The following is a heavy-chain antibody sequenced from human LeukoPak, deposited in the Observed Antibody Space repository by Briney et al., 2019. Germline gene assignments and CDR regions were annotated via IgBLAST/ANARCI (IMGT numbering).Heavy chain of an antibody. CDR3: AKGHYYDSSGYYS. Sequence: GGFLRLSCAASGFTFSSYAMSWVRQAPGEGLEWVSAISGSGGSTYYADSVKGRFTISRDNSKNTLYLQMNSLRAEDTAVYYCAKGHYYDSSGYYSWGQGTLVTVSS. D-gene: IGHD3-22*01. CDR1: GFTFSSYA. J-gene: IGHJ4*02. CDR2: ISGSGGST. V-gene: IGHV3-23*01.